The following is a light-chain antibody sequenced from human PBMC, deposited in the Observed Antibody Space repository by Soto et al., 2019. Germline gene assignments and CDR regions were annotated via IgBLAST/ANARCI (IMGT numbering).Light chain of an antibody. CDR3: CSYAGSDTLD. Sequence: QSALTQPRSMSGSPGQSVTLSCTGTSSDVVGYHYVSWYQHHPGKDPKIIIYDVNKRPSGVPDRFSGSKSGNTASLTIYGLQTEDEADSYCCSYAGSDTLDFGGETKLTGL. J-gene: IGLJ2*01. CDR2: DVN. CDR1: SSDVVGYHY. V-gene: IGLV2-11*01.